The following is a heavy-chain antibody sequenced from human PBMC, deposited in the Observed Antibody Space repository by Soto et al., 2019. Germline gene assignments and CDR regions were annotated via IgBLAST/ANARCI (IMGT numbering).Heavy chain of an antibody. J-gene: IGHJ5*02. V-gene: IGHV2-5*01. CDR1: GFSLSTSLVR. Sequence: SGPTLVNPTQTLTLTFTFSGFSLSTSLVRVGWLRHPPGMALEWLAIISWNDEKHYSPSLKNRLTITADPSKNQVVLTMTNMDPVDTATYYCAHRRVWSSDWYDWFDPWGQGVLVTVSS. D-gene: IGHD6-19*01. CDR3: AHRRVWSSDWYDWFDP. CDR2: ISWNDEK.